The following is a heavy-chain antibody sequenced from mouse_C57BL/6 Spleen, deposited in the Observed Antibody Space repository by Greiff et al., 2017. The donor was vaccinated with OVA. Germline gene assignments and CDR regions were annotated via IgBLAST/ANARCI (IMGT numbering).Heavy chain of an antibody. Sequence: QVQLQQPGAELVKPGASVKLSCKASGYTFTSYWMHWVKQRPGQGLEWIGMIHPNSGSNNYNEKLKSKATLTVDKSSSTAYMQLSSLTSEDSAVYYCARQWDYFDYWGQGTTLTVSS. CDR3: ARQWDYFDY. CDR2: IHPNSGSN. V-gene: IGHV1-64*01. J-gene: IGHJ2*01. CDR1: GYTFTSYW.